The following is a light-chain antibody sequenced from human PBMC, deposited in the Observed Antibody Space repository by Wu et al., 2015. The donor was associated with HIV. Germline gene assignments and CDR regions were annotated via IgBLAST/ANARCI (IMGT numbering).Light chain of an antibody. CDR1: QSVGSTY. J-gene: IGKJ5*01. V-gene: IGKV3-20*01. Sequence: EIVLTQSPGTLSLSPGERATLSCRATQSVGSTYLAWYQQKPGQAPRLLIYGASNRATGIPDRFSGSGSGTDFSLTISRLESEDFAVYYCQQYDTSPITFGQGTRLEIK. CDR3: QQYDTSPIT. CDR2: GAS.